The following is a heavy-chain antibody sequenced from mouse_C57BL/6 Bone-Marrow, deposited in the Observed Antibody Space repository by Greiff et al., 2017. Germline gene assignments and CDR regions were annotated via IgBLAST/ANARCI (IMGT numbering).Heavy chain of an antibody. CDR2: INPGSGGT. V-gene: IGHV1-54*01. CDR1: GYAFTNYL. CDR3: ARSVRGWVAY. D-gene: IGHD3-2*02. J-gene: IGHJ3*01. Sequence: QVQLKESGAELVRPGTSVKVSCKASGYAFTNYLIEWVKQRPGQGLEWIGVINPGSGGTNYNEKFKGKATLTADKSSSTAYMQLSSLTSEDSAVYFCARSVRGWVAYWGQGNLVPVSA.